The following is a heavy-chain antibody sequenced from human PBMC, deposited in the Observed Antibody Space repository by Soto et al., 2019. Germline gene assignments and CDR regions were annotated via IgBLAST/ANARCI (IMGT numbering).Heavy chain of an antibody. CDR2: IIPIFGTA. CDR3: ARFDTPGGGNSEVPY. Sequence: SVKVSCKASGGTFSSYAISWVRQAPGQGLGWMGGIIPIFGTANYAQKFQGRVTITADESTSTAYMELSSLRSEDTAVYYCARFDTPGGGNSEVPYWGQGTLVTVSS. CDR1: GGTFSSYA. D-gene: IGHD2-21*02. V-gene: IGHV1-69*13. J-gene: IGHJ4*02.